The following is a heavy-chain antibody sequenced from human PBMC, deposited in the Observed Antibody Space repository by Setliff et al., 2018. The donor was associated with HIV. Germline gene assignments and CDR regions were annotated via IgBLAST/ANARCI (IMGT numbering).Heavy chain of an antibody. CDR3: ARVGPGSGWYGRAFDI. V-gene: IGHV3-7*01. J-gene: IGHJ3*02. CDR2: IKQDGSEK. Sequence: PGESLRLSCAASGFTFSSYWMSWVRQAPGKGLEWVANIKQDGSEKYYVDSVKGRFTISRDNAKNSLYLQMNSLRAEDTAVYYCARVGPGSGWYGRAFDIWGQGTMVTVSS. CDR1: GFTFSSYW. D-gene: IGHD6-19*01.